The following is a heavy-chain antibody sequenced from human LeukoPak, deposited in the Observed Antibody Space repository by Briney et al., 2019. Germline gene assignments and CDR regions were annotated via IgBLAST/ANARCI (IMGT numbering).Heavy chain of an antibody. CDR3: VKDQFSGNGIYDPFDV. CDR1: GFTFSSYW. J-gene: IGHJ3*01. CDR2: IKQDGSEK. V-gene: IGHV3-7*01. Sequence: QPGGSLRLSCAASGFTFSSYWMSWVRQAPGKGLEWVANIKQDGSEKYYVDSVKGRFTISRDNAKDSLYLQMNSLRAEDTAVYYCVKDQFSGNGIYDPFDVWGQGTMVTV. D-gene: IGHD2-8*01.